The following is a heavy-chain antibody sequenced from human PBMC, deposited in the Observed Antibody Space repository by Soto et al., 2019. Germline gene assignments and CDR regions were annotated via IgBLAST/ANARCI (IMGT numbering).Heavy chain of an antibody. D-gene: IGHD3-10*01. V-gene: IGHV1-69*13. J-gene: IGHJ6*02. CDR1: GGTFSSYA. Sequence: SVKVSCKASGGTFSSYAISWVRQAPGQGLEWMGGIIPIFGTANYAQKFQGRVTITADESTSTAYMELSSLRSEDTAVYYCARDKDGSVTFYGMDVWGQGTTVTVSS. CDR2: IIPIFGTA. CDR3: ARDKDGSVTFYGMDV.